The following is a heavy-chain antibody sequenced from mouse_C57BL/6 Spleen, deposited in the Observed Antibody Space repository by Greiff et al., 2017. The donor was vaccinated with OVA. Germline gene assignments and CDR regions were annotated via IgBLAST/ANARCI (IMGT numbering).Heavy chain of an antibody. CDR3: AKALYDGYYVDY. CDR2: IDPSDSYT. V-gene: IGHV1-50*01. CDR1: GYTFTSYW. J-gene: IGHJ2*01. D-gene: IGHD2-3*01. Sequence: QVQLKQPGAELVKPGASVKLSCKASGYTFTSYWMQWVKQRPGQGLEWIGEIDPSDSYTNYNQKFKGKATLTVDTSSSTAYMQLSSLTSEDSAVYYCAKALYDGYYVDYWGQGTTLTVSS.